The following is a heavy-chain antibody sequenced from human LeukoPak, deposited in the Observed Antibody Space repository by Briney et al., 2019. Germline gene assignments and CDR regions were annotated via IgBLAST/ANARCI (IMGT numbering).Heavy chain of an antibody. CDR3: ARHSSGLYYFDY. V-gene: IGHV4-59*08. CDR1: GGSISGYY. D-gene: IGHD6-19*01. CDR2: IFYSGNT. Sequence: SETLSLTRTVSGGSISGYYWNWIRQPPGKGLEWIGHIFYSGNTNYSPSLKSRVTISVDTSKNQFSLKLTSVTAADTAIYYCARHSSGLYYFDYWGQGTLVTVSS. J-gene: IGHJ4*02.